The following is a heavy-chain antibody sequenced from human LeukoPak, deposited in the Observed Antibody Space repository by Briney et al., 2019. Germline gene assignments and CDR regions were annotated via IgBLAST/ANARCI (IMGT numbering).Heavy chain of an antibody. CDR3: VRQVVGKQQRAFDP. Sequence: SETLSLTCTVSGGSISSSSYYWGWIRQPPGKGLEWIGYIYYSGSTNYNPSLKSRVTISVDTSKNQFSLKLSSVTAADTAVYYCVRQVVGKQQRAFDPWGQGTLVTVSS. V-gene: IGHV4-61*05. CDR2: IYYSGST. J-gene: IGHJ5*02. D-gene: IGHD6-13*01. CDR1: GGSISSSSYY.